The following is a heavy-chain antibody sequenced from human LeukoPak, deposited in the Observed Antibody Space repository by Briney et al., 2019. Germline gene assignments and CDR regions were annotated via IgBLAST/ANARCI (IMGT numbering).Heavy chain of an antibody. Sequence: PGGSLRLSCAASGFIVTTNDITWVRQAPGKGLNWVSVISREGYTNYADSVKGRFTISRDNAENTVFLQMNNLRAEDTAVYYCGRDPIPELWGQGTMVTVSS. CDR2: ISREGYT. J-gene: IGHJ3*01. V-gene: IGHV3-53*01. CDR1: GFIVTTND. CDR3: GRDPIPEL. D-gene: IGHD1-14*01.